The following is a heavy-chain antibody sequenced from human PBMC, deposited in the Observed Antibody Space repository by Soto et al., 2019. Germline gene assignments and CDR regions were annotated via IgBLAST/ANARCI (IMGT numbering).Heavy chain of an antibody. CDR3: ARRELSGGQSYFDY. Sequence: QVQLVQSGAEVKKPGSSVKVSCKASGGTFSSYTISWVRQAPGQGLEWMGRIIPILGIANYAQKFQGRVTITADKSTSTAYMELSSLRSEDTAVYYCARRELSGGQSYFDYWGQGTLVTVSS. J-gene: IGHJ4*02. CDR1: GGTFSSYT. V-gene: IGHV1-69*02. CDR2: IIPILGIA. D-gene: IGHD2-15*01.